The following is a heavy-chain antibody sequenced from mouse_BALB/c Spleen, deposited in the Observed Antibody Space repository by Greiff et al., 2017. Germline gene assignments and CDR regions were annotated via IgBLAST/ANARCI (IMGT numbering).Heavy chain of an antibody. CDR3: ARRRVRDYYGSSYYFDY. D-gene: IGHD1-1*01. Sequence: VQLKQSGAELVRPGALVKLSCKASGFNIKDYYIHWVKQRPEQGLEWIGWIDPENGNTIYDPKFQGKASITADTSSNTAYLQLSSLTSEDTAVYYCARRRVRDYYGSSYYFDYWGQGTTLTVSS. V-gene: IGHV14-1*02. CDR2: IDPENGNT. CDR1: GFNIKDYY. J-gene: IGHJ2*01.